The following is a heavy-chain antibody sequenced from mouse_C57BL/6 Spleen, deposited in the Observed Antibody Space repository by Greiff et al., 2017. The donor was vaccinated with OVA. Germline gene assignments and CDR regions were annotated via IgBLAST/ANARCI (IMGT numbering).Heavy chain of an antibody. J-gene: IGHJ3*01. CDR2: INPGSGGT. CDR3: ARGEYYGSSPFAY. Sequence: QVQLQQSGAELVRPGTSVKVSCKASGYAFTNYLIEWVKQRPGQGLEWIGVINPGSGGTNYNEKFKGKATLTADKSSSTAYMQLSSLTSEDSAVYFCARGEYYGSSPFAYWGQGTLVTVSA. V-gene: IGHV1-54*01. CDR1: GYAFTNYL. D-gene: IGHD1-1*01.